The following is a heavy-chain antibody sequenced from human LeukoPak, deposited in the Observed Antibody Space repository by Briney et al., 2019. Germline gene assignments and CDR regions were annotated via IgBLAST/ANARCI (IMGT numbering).Heavy chain of an antibody. CDR1: GGSISSYY. CDR3: AGDVASNVAFDT. D-gene: IGHD7-27*01. Sequence: SETLSLTCTASGGSISSYYWSWIRQPPGKGLEWIGYIYYSGSTNYNPSLMSRVTITADTSKNQFLLKLSTVTAADTAVFYYAGDVASNVAFDTWGQGTMVTVSS. CDR2: IYYSGST. V-gene: IGHV4-59*01. J-gene: IGHJ3*02.